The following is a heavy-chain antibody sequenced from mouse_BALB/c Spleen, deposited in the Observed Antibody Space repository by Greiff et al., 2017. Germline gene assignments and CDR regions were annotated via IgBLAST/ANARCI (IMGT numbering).Heavy chain of an antibody. CDR2: IDPSDSYT. D-gene: IGHD2-1*01. CDR1: GYTFTSYW. Sequence: QVQLQQSGAELVKPGASVKLSCKASGYTFTSYWMHWVKQRPGQGLEWIGEIDPSDSYTNYNQKFKGKATLTVDKSSSTAYMQLSSLTSEDSAVYYCARSYGNCYFDYWGQGTTLTVSS. V-gene: IGHV1-69*02. CDR3: ARSYGNCYFDY. J-gene: IGHJ2*01.